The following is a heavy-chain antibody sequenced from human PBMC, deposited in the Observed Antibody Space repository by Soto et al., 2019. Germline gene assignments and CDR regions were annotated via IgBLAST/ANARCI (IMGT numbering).Heavy chain of an antibody. D-gene: IGHD3-10*01. CDR2: VSASGLNT. J-gene: IGHJ6*02. V-gene: IGHV3-23*01. Sequence: PGGSLRLSCAASGFTFSTYAMAWVRQAPGKGLEWVSGVSASGLNTDYADSVKGRFTISRDNSKNTLYLQMNSLRAEDTAVYYCAKDRPPFTMVRGVPHYYYYGMDVWGQGTTVTVSS. CDR3: AKDRPPFTMVRGVPHYYYYGMDV. CDR1: GFTFSTYA.